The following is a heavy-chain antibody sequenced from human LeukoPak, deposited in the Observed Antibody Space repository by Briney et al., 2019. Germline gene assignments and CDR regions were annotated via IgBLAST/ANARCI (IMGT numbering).Heavy chain of an antibody. J-gene: IGHJ4*02. CDR1: GYTFTSYG. D-gene: IGHD2-2*01. V-gene: IGHV1-3*01. CDR2: INAGNGNT. Sequence: ASVKVSCKASGYTFTSYGISWVRQAPGQRLEWMGWINAGNGNTKYSQKSQGRVTITRDTSASTAYMELSSLRPEDTAVYYCARPIGYCSSTSCPRPFDYWGQGTLVTVSS. CDR3: ARPIGYCSSTSCPRPFDY.